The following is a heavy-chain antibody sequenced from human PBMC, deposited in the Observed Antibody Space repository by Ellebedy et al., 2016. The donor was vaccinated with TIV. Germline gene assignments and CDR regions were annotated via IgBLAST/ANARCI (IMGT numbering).Heavy chain of an antibody. CDR2: ISSDGSNK. Sequence: GGSLRLXCVASGFTFRSHGIYWVRQAPGKGLEWVAVISSDGSNKYYADSVKGRFTISRDNSKNTLYLQMNSLRTDDMAVYYCARGGRSGSSDYWGQGTLVTVSS. V-gene: IGHV3-30*03. CDR1: GFTFRSHG. CDR3: ARGGRSGSSDY. D-gene: IGHD3-10*01. J-gene: IGHJ4*02.